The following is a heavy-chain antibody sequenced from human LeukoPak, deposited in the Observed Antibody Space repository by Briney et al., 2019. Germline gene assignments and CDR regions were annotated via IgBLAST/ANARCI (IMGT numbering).Heavy chain of an antibody. CDR3: ARCTPDYDYVWGSYRCPTGMDV. CDR1: GYTFTSYY. D-gene: IGHD3-16*02. V-gene: IGHV1-46*01. CDR2: INPSGGNT. J-gene: IGHJ6*02. Sequence: ASVKVSCKASGYTFTSYYMHWVRQAPGQGLEWMGIINPSGGNTGYAQKFQGRVTMTRNTSISTAYMELSSLRSEDTAVYYCARCTPDYDYVWGSYRCPTGMDVWGQGTTVTVSS.